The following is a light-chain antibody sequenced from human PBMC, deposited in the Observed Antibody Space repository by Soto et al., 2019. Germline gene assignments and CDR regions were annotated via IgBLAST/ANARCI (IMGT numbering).Light chain of an antibody. CDR1: SSNIGSNT. V-gene: IGLV1-44*01. CDR3: AAWDDSLNGRVV. Sequence: QSVLTQPPSASGTPGQRVTISCSGSSSNIGSNTVNWYQQLPGTAPKLLIYSNNQPPSGVPDRFSGYKSGTSASLAISGLQSEDEVDYYCAAWDDSLNGRVVFGGGTKLTVL. CDR2: SNN. J-gene: IGLJ2*01.